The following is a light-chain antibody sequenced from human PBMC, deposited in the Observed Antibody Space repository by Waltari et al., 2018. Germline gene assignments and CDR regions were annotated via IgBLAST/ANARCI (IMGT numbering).Light chain of an antibody. V-gene: IGLV3-19*01. J-gene: IGLJ3*02. CDR3: SSRNGRADQVV. CDR1: SLRTSF. Sequence: SAELAQDPAVSVALGQTIRITCQGDSLRTSFASWYQLKPGQDPLLVIYGKDKRPSGIPDRISGYSSGTTSSLTITETQAEDEADYYCSSRNGRADQVVFAGGTKVTVL. CDR2: GKD.